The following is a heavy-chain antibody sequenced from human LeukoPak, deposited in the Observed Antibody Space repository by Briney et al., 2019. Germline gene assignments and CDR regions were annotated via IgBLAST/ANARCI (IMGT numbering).Heavy chain of an antibody. CDR1: GFTVSSNY. CDR2: IYSGGST. Sequence: GSLRLSCAASGFTVSSNYMSWVRQAPGKGLEWVSVIYSGGSTYYADSVKGRFTISRDNSKNTLYLQMNSLRAEDTAVYYCARGPRITSHFDWLWVDYWGQGTLVTVSS. D-gene: IGHD3-9*01. CDR3: ARGPRITSHFDWLWVDY. J-gene: IGHJ4*02. V-gene: IGHV3-53*01.